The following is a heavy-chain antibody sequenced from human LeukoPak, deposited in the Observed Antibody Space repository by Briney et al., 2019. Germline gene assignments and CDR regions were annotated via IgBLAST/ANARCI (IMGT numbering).Heavy chain of an antibody. CDR1: XFTFRRYA. CDR3: AKDLSSRPYYYYYYMDV. Sequence: XAAXXFTFRRYAMSWVRQAPGKGLEWVSAISGSGGSTYYADSVKGGFTISRDNSKNTLYLQMNSLRAEDTAVYYCAKDLSSRPYYYYYYMDVWGKGTTVTVSS. J-gene: IGHJ6*03. D-gene: IGHD6-13*01. V-gene: IGHV3-23*01. CDR2: ISGSGGST.